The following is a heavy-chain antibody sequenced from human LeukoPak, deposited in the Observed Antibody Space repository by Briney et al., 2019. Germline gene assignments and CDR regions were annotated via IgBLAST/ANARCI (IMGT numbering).Heavy chain of an antibody. D-gene: IGHD3-22*01. Sequence: GGSLRLTCAASGFTFSSYGMHWVRQAPGKGLEWVAVISYDVGKKYYADSVKGRFTISRDNSKNTLYLQMNSLRAEDTAVYYCAKDDYYDTSGYRDWGQGTLVTVSS. CDR2: ISYDVGKK. CDR3: AKDDYYDTSGYRD. CDR1: GFTFSSYG. V-gene: IGHV3-30*18. J-gene: IGHJ4*02.